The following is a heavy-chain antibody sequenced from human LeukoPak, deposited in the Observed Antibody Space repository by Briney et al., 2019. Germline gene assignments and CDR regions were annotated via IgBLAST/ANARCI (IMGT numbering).Heavy chain of an antibody. CDR1: GFTFSSYS. CDR3: ASLTYYDFWSGYYPYYYYGMDV. CDR2: ISSSSSDI. D-gene: IGHD3-3*01. J-gene: IGHJ6*02. Sequence: GGSLRLSCAASGFTFSSYSMNWVRQAPGKGLEWVSSISSSSSDIYYADSVKGRFTISRDNAKNSLYLQMNSLRAEDTAVYYCASLTYYDFWSGYYPYYYYGMDVWGQGTTVTVSS. V-gene: IGHV3-21*01.